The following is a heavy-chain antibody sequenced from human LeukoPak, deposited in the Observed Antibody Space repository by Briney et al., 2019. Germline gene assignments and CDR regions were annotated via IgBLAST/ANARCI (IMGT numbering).Heavy chain of an antibody. J-gene: IGHJ4*02. Sequence: ASVKVSCKASGGTFSSYAISWVRQAPGQGLEWMGGIIPIFGTANYAQKFQGRVTITADESTSTVYMELSSLRSEDTAVYYCARDGYSSGWTVEGDYWGQGTLVTVSS. CDR2: IIPIFGTA. V-gene: IGHV1-69*13. D-gene: IGHD6-19*01. CDR3: ARDGYSSGWTVEGDY. CDR1: GGTFSSYA.